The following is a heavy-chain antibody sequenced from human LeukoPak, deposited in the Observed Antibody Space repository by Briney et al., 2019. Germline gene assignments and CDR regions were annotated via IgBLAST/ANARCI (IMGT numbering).Heavy chain of an antibody. J-gene: IGHJ6*04. CDR1: GFTFSSYE. Sequence: PGGSLILSCAASGFTFSSYEMNWVRQAPGKGLEGVSYISSSGSTIYYADSVKRRFTISRDNAKNSLYLQMNSLTAEDTAVYYCAELGITMIGGVWGKGTTVTISS. CDR2: ISSSGSTI. CDR3: AELGITMIGGV. V-gene: IGHV3-48*03. D-gene: IGHD3-10*02.